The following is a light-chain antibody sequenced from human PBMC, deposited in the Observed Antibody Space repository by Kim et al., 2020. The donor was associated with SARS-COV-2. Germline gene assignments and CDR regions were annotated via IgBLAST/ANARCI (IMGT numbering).Light chain of an antibody. CDR2: EAS. CDR1: QDISSW. CDR3: QQTHSFPLT. J-gene: IGKJ4*01. Sequence: ASVGDRVTITCRASQDISSWLGWYQQKPGKAPKGLIYEASNLQSGVPSRFSGSGSGTDFTLAINSLQPEDFATYYCQQTHSFPLTFGGGTKVDI. V-gene: IGKV1D-12*01.